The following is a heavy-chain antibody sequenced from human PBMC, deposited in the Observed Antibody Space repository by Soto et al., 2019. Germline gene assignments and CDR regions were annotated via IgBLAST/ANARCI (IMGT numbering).Heavy chain of an antibody. CDR1: GFTFSNYG. J-gene: IGHJ6*02. V-gene: IGHV3-30*18. Sequence: QVHLVESGGGVVQPGRSLRLSCAPSGFTFSNYGMHWVRQAPGKGLEWVAVTSYDGSNKYYADSVKGRFTISRDNSKHTLYLQMNSLRAEDTAVYYCAKERNYYYYYGMDVWGQGTKVTVSS. CDR2: TSYDGSNK. CDR3: AKERNYYYYYGMDV.